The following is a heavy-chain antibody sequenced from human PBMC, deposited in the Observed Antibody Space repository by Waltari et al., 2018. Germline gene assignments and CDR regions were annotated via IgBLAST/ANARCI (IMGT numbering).Heavy chain of an antibody. CDR2: MSGSGLI. J-gene: IGHJ6*02. Sequence: EFQLLEAGGGLAQPGGSLSLSCAASGFTLTRYTVNWVRQAPGKGLEWVSLMSGSGLIEYGDSVKGRFTISRDNAKNTLYLEMNRLRVEDTAVYFCAKDEGNRIAPTFGMDAWGHGTTVLVS. V-gene: IGHV3-23*01. D-gene: IGHD3-16*01. CDR1: GFTLTRYT. CDR3: AKDEGNRIAPTFGMDA.